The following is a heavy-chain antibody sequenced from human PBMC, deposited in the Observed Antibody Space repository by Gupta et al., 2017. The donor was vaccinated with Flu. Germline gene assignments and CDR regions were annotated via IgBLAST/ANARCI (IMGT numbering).Heavy chain of an antibody. V-gene: IGHV3-74*01. CDR2: INSDGSST. D-gene: IGHD5-18*01. Sequence: GKGLVWVSRINSDGSSTSYADSVKGRFTISRDNAKNTLYLQMNSLRAEDTAVYYCAREPGYSYGDYYYYYMDVWGKGTTVTVSS. CDR3: AREPGYSYGDYYYYYMDV. J-gene: IGHJ6*03.